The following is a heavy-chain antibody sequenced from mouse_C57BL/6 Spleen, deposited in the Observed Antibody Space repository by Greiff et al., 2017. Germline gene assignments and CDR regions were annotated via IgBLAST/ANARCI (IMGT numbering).Heavy chain of an antibody. CDR2: IWSGGST. J-gene: IGHJ4*01. CDR1: GFSLTSYG. Sequence: VQLQESGPGLVQPSQSLSITCTVSGFSLTSYGVHWVRQSPGKGLEWLGVIWSGGSTDYNAAFISRLCISKDNTKSQVVFKMNSLQADDTAIYYWARNRGDAITTVVGAMDYWGQGTSVTVSS. V-gene: IGHV2-2*01. D-gene: IGHD1-1*01. CDR3: ARNRGDAITTVVGAMDY.